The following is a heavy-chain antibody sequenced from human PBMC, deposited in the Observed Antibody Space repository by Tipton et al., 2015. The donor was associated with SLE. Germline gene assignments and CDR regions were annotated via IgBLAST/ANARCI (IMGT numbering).Heavy chain of an antibody. V-gene: IGHV4-39*07. D-gene: IGHD6-13*01. Sequence: GLVKPSETLSLTCTVSGGSISSSSYYWGWIRQPPGKGLEWIGSIYYSGSTYYNPSLKSRVTISVDTSKNQFSLKLSSVTAADTAVYYCAREGVIAAAGTHQLYFQHWGQGTLVTVSS. CDR3: AREGVIAAAGTHQLYFQH. J-gene: IGHJ1*01. CDR1: GGSISSSSYY. CDR2: IYYSGST.